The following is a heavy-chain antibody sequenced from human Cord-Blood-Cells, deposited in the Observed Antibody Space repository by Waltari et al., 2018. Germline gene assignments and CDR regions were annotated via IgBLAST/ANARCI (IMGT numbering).Heavy chain of an antibody. J-gene: IGHJ6*02. Sequence: EVQLVQSGAEVKKPGESLKISCKGSGYSFTSYWIGWVRQMHGKGLEWMGIIYPGDSDTRYSPSFQGQVTISADKSISTAYLQWSSLKASDTAMYYCARGSSDYYYYYGMDVWGQGTTVTVSS. V-gene: IGHV5-51*01. D-gene: IGHD6-6*01. CDR3: ARGSSDYYYYYGMDV. CDR1: GYSFTSYW. CDR2: IYPGDSDT.